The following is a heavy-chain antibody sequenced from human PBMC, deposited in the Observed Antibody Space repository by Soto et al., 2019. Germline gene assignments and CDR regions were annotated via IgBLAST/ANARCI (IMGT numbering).Heavy chain of an antibody. D-gene: IGHD6-13*01. Sequence: PGGSLRLSCAASGFTFSTYWMHWVRQAPGKGLMWVSRINSDGSSTSYADSVKGRFTISRDNAKNTLYLQMNSLRAEDTAVYYCARRSAGQQLVTSTDFDYWGPGTLVTVS. V-gene: IGHV3-74*01. J-gene: IGHJ4*02. CDR2: INSDGSST. CDR3: ARRSAGQQLVTSTDFDY. CDR1: GFTFSTYW.